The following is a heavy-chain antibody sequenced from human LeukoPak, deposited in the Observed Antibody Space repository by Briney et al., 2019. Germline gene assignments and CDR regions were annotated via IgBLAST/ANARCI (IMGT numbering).Heavy chain of an antibody. CDR1: GDTLNSYA. V-gene: IGHV1-69*04. CDR2: IIPLLGIA. CDR3: ATVPTTVTTSANFDY. Sequence: SVTVSCKASGDTLNSYAISWVRQAPGQGLEWMGRIIPLLGIANYAQKFQGRVTISADKSTSTAYMELSSLRSEDTAVYYCATVPTTVTTSANFDYWGQGTLVTVSS. J-gene: IGHJ4*02. D-gene: IGHD4-17*01.